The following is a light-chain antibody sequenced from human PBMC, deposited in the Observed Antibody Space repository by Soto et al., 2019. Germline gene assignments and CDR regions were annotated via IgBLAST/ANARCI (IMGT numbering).Light chain of an antibody. J-gene: IGKJ5*01. Sequence: EIVMTQSPATLSVSPGERAALSCRASQSLSSNLAWYQQKPGQAPRLLIHGASTSATGIPARFSGSASGTEFTLTISSLQSEDFAVYYCQQYNTWPITFGQGTRLEIK. CDR1: QSLSSN. CDR3: QQYNTWPIT. V-gene: IGKV3-15*01. CDR2: GAS.